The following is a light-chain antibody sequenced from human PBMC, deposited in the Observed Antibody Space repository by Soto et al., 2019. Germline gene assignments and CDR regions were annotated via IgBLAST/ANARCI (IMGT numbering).Light chain of an antibody. CDR2: GAS. Sequence: EIVLTQSPGTLSLSPGERATLSCRASQSVRSSYLAWYQQKPGQAPRLLIYGASSRATGIPDRFSGSGSGTDFTLTISRLEPEDFAVYYCQQYGSSPYTFCQGTKLEIK. V-gene: IGKV3-20*01. J-gene: IGKJ2*01. CDR3: QQYGSSPYT. CDR1: QSVRSSY.